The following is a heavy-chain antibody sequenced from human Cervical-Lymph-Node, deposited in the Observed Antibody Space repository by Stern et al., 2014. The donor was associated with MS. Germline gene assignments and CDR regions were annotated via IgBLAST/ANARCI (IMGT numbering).Heavy chain of an antibody. CDR3: AKDRKTYYYGSGSYYNSYYFDY. Sequence: VHLVESGGGVVQPGRSLRLSCVASGFTFTTYGMPWVRQAPGKGLEWVAGILYDGSKTYYADSVKGRFTISRDNSKNTLYLQMSSLRAEDTAVYYCAKDRKTYYYGSGSYYNSYYFDYWGQGTLVTVSS. CDR1: GFTFTTYG. D-gene: IGHD3-10*01. V-gene: IGHV3-30*18. CDR2: ILYDGSKT. J-gene: IGHJ4*02.